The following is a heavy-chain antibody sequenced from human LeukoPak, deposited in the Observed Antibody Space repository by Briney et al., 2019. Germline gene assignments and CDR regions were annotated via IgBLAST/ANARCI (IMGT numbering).Heavy chain of an antibody. CDR1: GDSFTKYY. CDR2: VSGSRST. CDR3: VRARGYFVPDS. J-gene: IGHJ4*02. Sequence: PSETLSLTCTVSGDSFTKYYWNWIRQAPGKGLEWIGYVSGSRSTKYNPSLKSRVSMSADTSKNQLSLQLTSLSAADTAVYYCVRARGYFVPDSWGPGTLVTVSS. V-gene: IGHV4-59*01. D-gene: IGHD3-22*01.